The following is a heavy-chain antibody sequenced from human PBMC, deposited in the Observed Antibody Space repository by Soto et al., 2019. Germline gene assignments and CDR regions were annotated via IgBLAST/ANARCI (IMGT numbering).Heavy chain of an antibody. CDR2: ISAYNGNT. CDR3: ARDGRGFGDRFYYYYGMDV. J-gene: IGHJ6*02. V-gene: IGHV1-18*01. CDR1: GYTFTSYG. Sequence: ASVKVSCKASGYTFTSYGISLVRQAPGQGLEWMGWISAYNGNTNYAQKLQGRVTMTTDTSTSTAYMELRSLRSDDTAVYYCARDGRGFGDRFYYYYGMDVWGQGTTVTVSS. D-gene: IGHD3-10*01.